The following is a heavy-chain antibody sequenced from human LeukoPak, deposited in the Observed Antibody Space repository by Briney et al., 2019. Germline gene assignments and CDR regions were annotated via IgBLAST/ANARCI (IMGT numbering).Heavy chain of an antibody. J-gene: IGHJ5*02. CDR2: ISSSSSYI. CDR1: GFTFSSYS. D-gene: IGHD1-26*01. CDR3: ARNRVGATGTMSLGFDP. V-gene: IGHV3-21*01. Sequence: PGGSLRLSCAASGFTFSSYSMNWVRQAPGKGLEWVSSISSSSSYIYYADSVKGRFTISRDNAKNSLYLQMNSLRAEDTAVYYCARNRVGATGTMSLGFDPWGQGTLVTVSP.